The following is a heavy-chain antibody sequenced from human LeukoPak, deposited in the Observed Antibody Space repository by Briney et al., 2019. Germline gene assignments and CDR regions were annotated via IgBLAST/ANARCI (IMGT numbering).Heavy chain of an antibody. V-gene: IGHV4-34*01. CDR3: ARGWFGAYYYYYGMDV. J-gene: IGHJ6*02. CDR1: GGSFSGYY. D-gene: IGHD3-10*01. Sequence: SETLSLTCAVYGGSFSGYYWSWIRQPPGKGLEWIGEINHSGSTNYNPSLKSRVTISADTSKNQFSLKLSSVTAADTAVYYCARGWFGAYYYYYGMDVWGQGTTVTVSS. CDR2: INHSGST.